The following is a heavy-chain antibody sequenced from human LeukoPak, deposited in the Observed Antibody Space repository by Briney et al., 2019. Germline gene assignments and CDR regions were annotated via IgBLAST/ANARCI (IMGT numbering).Heavy chain of an antibody. V-gene: IGHV4-4*07. CDR3: ARDPMVRYSSEGYMDV. CDR2: MYTSGRS. D-gene: IGHD6-19*01. Sequence: PSETLSLTCTVSGGSINSYWSWIRQPAGKGLEWIGRMYTSGRSNYNPSLKSRVTISIDKAMNQFSLKLTSVTAADTAVYYCARDPMVRYSSEGYMDVWGKGTTVTISS. CDR1: GGSINSY. J-gene: IGHJ6*04.